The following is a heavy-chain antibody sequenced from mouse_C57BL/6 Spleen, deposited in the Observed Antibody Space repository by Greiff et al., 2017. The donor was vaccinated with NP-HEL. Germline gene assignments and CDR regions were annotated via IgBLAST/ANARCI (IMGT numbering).Heavy chain of an antibody. J-gene: IGHJ3*01. CDR1: GFTFSSYA. Sequence: EVHLVESGGGLVKPGGSLKLSCAASGFTFSSYAMSWVRQTPEKRLEWVATISDGGSYTYYPDNVKGRFTISRDNAKNNLYLQMSHLKSEDTAMYYCARDYYGSRNPFFAYWGQGTLVTVSA. V-gene: IGHV5-4*01. D-gene: IGHD1-1*01. CDR3: ARDYYGSRNPFFAY. CDR2: ISDGGSYT.